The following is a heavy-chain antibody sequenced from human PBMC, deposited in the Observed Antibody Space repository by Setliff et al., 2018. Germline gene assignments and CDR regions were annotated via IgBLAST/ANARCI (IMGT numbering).Heavy chain of an antibody. Sequence: SETLSLTCDVYDGAFSTYYWTWIRQPPGKGLEWIGEMHQSGRTKFNPSLKSRVTMSVDPSKNHFSLKATSVTVADTAVYYCAREGPESDSSGYMDVWGQGTTVTVSS. J-gene: IGHJ6*03. CDR3: AREGPESDSSGYMDV. V-gene: IGHV4-34*01. CDR2: MHQSGRT. CDR1: DGAFSTYY. D-gene: IGHD4-4*01.